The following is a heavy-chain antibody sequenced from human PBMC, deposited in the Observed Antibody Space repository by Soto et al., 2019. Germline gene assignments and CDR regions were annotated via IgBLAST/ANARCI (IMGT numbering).Heavy chain of an antibody. Sequence: PRASLKISFRCSVYSFTSYSIISLRQMPGKGLEWMGRIDPSDSYTNYSPSFQGHVTISADKSISTAYLQWSSLKASDTAMYYCSLDCYYRPAHVMSALDIRGQGTMVTV. CDR2: IDPSDSYT. CDR3: SLDCYYRPAHVMSALDI. CDR1: VYSFTSYS. J-gene: IGHJ3*02. V-gene: IGHV5-10-1*01. D-gene: IGHD2-15*01.